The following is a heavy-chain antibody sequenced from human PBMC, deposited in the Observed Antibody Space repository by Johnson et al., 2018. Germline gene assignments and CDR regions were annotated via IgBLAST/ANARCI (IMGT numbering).Heavy chain of an antibody. CDR1: GDTFRSFP. CDR3: ARERRPVAGTVYYYYYLDV. V-gene: IGHV1-69*01. J-gene: IGHJ6*02. CDR2: IIPIIGTP. D-gene: IGHD6-19*01. Sequence: QVQLVESGAEVKKPGSSVKVSCQASGDTFRSFPFSWVRQAPGHGLQWMGGIIPIIGTPNYAQRFQDRVALTADEFSNTVYMELSSLRSEYTAVYYCARERRPVAGTVYYYYYLDVWGQGTTVTVSS.